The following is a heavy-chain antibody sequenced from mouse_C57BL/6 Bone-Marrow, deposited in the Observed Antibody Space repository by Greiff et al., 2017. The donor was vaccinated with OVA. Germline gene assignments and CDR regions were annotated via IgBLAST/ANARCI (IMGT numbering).Heavy chain of an antibody. Sequence: EVKLVESGGGLVQPGGSLKLSCAASGFTFSDYYMYWVRQTPEKRLEWVAYISNGGGSTYYPDTVKGRFTISRDNAKNTLYLQMSRLKSEDTVMYYCARGGYYAPFAYWGQGTLVTVSA. J-gene: IGHJ3*01. CDR2: ISNGGGST. CDR1: GFTFSDYY. CDR3: ARGGYYAPFAY. V-gene: IGHV5-12*01. D-gene: IGHD2-3*01.